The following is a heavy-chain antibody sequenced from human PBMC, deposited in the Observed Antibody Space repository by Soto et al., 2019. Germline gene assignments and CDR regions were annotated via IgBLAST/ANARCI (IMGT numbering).Heavy chain of an antibody. CDR1: GYTFTSYA. Sequence: ASVKVSCKASGYTFTSYAMHWVRQAPGQRLEWMGWINAGNGNTKYSQKFQGRVTITRDTSASTAYMELSSLRSEDTAVYYCARVRRQAPIWFDPWGQGTLVTVPS. CDR3: ARVRRQAPIWFDP. J-gene: IGHJ5*02. V-gene: IGHV1-3*01. CDR2: INAGNGNT.